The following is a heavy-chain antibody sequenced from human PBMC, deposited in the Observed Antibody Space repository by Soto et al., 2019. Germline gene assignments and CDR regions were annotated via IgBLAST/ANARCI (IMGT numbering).Heavy chain of an antibody. Sequence: QVQLVQSGAEVKKPGASVKVSCKASGYTFTSYGIIWVRQAPGQGLEWMGWISAYNGNTNYAQKLQGRVTMTTDTSTSTADMELRSLRSDDTAVYYCARDQYYDYVWGSWPNYYYYGMDVWGQGTTVTVSS. CDR1: GYTFTSYG. CDR3: ARDQYYDYVWGSWPNYYYYGMDV. J-gene: IGHJ6*02. CDR2: ISAYNGNT. V-gene: IGHV1-18*01. D-gene: IGHD3-16*01.